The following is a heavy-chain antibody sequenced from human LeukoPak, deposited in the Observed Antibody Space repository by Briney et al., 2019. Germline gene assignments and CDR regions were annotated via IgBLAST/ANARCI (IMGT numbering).Heavy chain of an antibody. CDR1: GFTFSSYE. J-gene: IGHJ4*02. Sequence: PGGSVRLSCAASGFTFSSYEMNWVRQAPGKGLEWVSYISSSGSTIYYADSVKGRFTISRDNAKNSLYLQMNSLRAEDTAVYYCAREGYMATINYWGQGTLVTVSS. CDR2: ISSSGSTI. D-gene: IGHD5-24*01. V-gene: IGHV3-48*03. CDR3: AREGYMATINY.